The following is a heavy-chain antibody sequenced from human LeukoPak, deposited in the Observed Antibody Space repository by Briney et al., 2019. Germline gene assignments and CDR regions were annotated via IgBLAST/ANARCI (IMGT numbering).Heavy chain of an antibody. CDR1: GGTSSSYA. V-gene: IGHV1-69*13. D-gene: IGHD3-22*01. J-gene: IGHJ5*02. CDR2: IIPIFGTA. CDR3: AREVIGDSSLNWFDP. Sequence: ASVKVSCKASGGTSSSYAISWVRQAPGQGLEWMGGIIPIFGTANYAQKFQGRVTITADESTSTAYMELSSLRSEDTAVYYCAREVIGDSSLNWFDPWGQGTLVTVSS.